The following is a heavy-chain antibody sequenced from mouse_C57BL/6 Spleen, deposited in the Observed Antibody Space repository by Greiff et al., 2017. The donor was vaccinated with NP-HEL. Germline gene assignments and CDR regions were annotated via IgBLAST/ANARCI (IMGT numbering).Heavy chain of an antibody. J-gene: IGHJ4*01. CDR1: GFSLTSYA. Sequence: QVQLKESGPGLVAPSQSLSITCTVSGFSLTSYAISWVRQPPGKGLEWLGVIWPGGGTNYYLALKSRLSISKDNSKSQVFLKMNSLQTDDTARDYCARNENYGAMDYWGQGTSVTVSS. D-gene: IGHD1-1*02. V-gene: IGHV2-9-1*01. CDR2: IWPGGGT. CDR3: ARNENYGAMDY.